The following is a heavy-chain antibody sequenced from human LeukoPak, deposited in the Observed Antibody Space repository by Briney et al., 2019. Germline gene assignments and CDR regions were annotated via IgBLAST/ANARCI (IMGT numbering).Heavy chain of an antibody. CDR1: GGSISSYY. V-gene: IGHV4-59*01. CDR2: VYYSGST. CDR3: ARASNEREGGDY. Sequence: SETLSLTCTVSGGSISSYYWSRIRQPPGKGLEWIGYVYYSGSTNYNPSLKSRVTISVDTSKNQFSLKLSSVTAADTAVYYCARASNEREGGDYWGQGTLVTVSS. J-gene: IGHJ4*02. D-gene: IGHD4-11*01.